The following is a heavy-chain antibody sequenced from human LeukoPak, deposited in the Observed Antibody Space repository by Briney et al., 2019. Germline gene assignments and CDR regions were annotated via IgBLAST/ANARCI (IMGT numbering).Heavy chain of an antibody. V-gene: IGHV3-23*01. CDR1: GFTFSSYA. CDR3: AKGELRYFDWLFDAFDI. J-gene: IGHJ3*02. Sequence: GGSLRLSCAASGFTFSSYAMSWVRQAPGKGLEWVSAISGGGGSTYYADSVKGRFTISRDNSKNTLYLQMNSLRAEDTAVYYCAKGELRYFDWLFDAFDIWGQGTMVTVSS. D-gene: IGHD3-9*01. CDR2: ISGGGGST.